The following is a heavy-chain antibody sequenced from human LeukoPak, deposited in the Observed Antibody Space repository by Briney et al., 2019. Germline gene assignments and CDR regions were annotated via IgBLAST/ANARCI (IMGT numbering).Heavy chain of an antibody. J-gene: IGHJ3*02. V-gene: IGHV3-21*01. CDR3: ARAPVGLDAFDI. D-gene: IGHD2-2*01. Sequence: GGSLRLSCAGSGFPFSSHGMNWVRQAPGKGLEWVSSISSSSSYIYYADSVKGRFTISRDNAKNSLYLQMNSLRAEDTAVYYCARAPVGLDAFDIWGQGTMVTVSS. CDR2: ISSSSSYI. CDR1: GFPFSSHG.